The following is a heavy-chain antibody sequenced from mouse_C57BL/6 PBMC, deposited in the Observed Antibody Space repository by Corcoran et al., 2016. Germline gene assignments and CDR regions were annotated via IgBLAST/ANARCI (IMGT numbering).Heavy chain of an antibody. J-gene: IGHJ4*01. CDR2: IYPGSGNT. D-gene: IGHD3-3*01. V-gene: IGHV1-84*01. CDR3: ARWELGGRERHYYAMDY. CDR1: GYTFTDYY. Sequence: QIQLQQSGPELVKPGASVKISCKASGYTFTDYYINWVKQRPGQGLEWIGWIYPGSGNTKYNEKFKGKATLTVDTSSSTAYMQLSSLTSEDSAVYFCARWELGGRERHYYAMDYWGQGTSVTVSS.